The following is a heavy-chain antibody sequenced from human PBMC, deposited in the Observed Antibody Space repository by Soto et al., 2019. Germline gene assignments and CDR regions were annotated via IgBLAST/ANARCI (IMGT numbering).Heavy chain of an antibody. Sequence: PGESLKISCKGSGYSFTSRWIGWVRQMPGKGLEWMGIIYPADSDTRYSPSFQGQVTISADKSISTAYLQWNSLKASDTAIYYCARHVDLGWFDPWGQGTLVTVSS. CDR3: ARHVDLGWFDP. D-gene: IGHD3-16*01. J-gene: IGHJ5*02. CDR1: GYSFTSRW. V-gene: IGHV5-51*01. CDR2: IYPADSDT.